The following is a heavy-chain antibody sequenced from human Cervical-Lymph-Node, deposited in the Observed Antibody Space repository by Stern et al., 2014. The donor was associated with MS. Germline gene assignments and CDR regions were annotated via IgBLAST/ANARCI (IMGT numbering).Heavy chain of an antibody. CDR2: ISDSGVST. CDR3: AKDLGRGVVVVPLYGLDV. Sequence: EVQLVESGGGLVQPGGSLRLSWEASGFTFSTYAFSWVRQAPGKGLEWVSSISDSGVSTYYAASVKGRFTISRDNSKSMLYLEMQSLRAEDTAVYHCAKDLGRGVVVVPLYGLDVWGQGTTVTVSS. J-gene: IGHJ6*02. D-gene: IGHD2-2*01. CDR1: GFTFSTYA. V-gene: IGHV3-23*04.